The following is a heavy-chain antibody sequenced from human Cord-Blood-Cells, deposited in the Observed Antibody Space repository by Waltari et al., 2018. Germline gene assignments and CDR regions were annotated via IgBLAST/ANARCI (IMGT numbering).Heavy chain of an antibody. J-gene: IGHJ3*02. Sequence: QVQLQQWGAGLLKPSATLSLTCAVYGGSFSGYYWCWIRQPPGNGLEWIGEINHSGSTNYNPSLKSRVTISVDTSKNQFSLKLSSVTAADTAVYYCARYYDFWSGDAFDIWGQGTMVTVSS. CDR2: INHSGST. D-gene: IGHD3-3*01. CDR3: ARYYDFWSGDAFDI. CDR1: GGSFSGYY. V-gene: IGHV4-34*01.